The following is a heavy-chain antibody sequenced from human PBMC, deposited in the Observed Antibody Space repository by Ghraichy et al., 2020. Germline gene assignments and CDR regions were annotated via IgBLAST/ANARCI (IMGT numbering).Heavy chain of an antibody. CDR3: ATHYDFWKFRGYFDY. J-gene: IGHJ4*01. CDR1: GFTFSDYA. CDR2: ISGSGGST. Sequence: GGSLRLSCAASGFTFSDYAMSWVRQAPGKGLEWVSAISGSGGSTYYADSVKGRFTISRDNSKNTLHLQMNSLRAEDTAVYYCATHYDFWKFRGYFDYWGHGTQGTVAT. V-gene: IGHV3-23*01. D-gene: IGHD3-3*01.